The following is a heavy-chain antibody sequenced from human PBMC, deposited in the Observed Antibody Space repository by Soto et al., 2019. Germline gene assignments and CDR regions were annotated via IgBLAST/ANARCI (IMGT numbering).Heavy chain of an antibody. CDR3: AKVQYGDPFDY. J-gene: IGHJ4*02. D-gene: IGHD4-17*01. Sequence: GRTLRLSCAASGFTFRSYGMHWVGQAPGTGLEWVAVISYDGSNKYYADSVKGRFTISRDNSKNTLYLQMNSLRAEDTAVYYCAKVQYGDPFDYWGQGTLVTVSS. CDR1: GFTFRSYG. V-gene: IGHV3-30*18. CDR2: ISYDGSNK.